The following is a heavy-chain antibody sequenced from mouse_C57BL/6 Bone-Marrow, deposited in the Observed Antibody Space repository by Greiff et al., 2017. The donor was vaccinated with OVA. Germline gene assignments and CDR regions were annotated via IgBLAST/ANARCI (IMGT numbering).Heavy chain of an antibody. Sequence: VQLKESGAELVRPGSSVKMSCKTSGYTFTSYGINWVKQRPGQGLEWIGTIYTGNGYTDYNEKFKGKATLTSDTSSRTAYMQLSSLTSEDSAIYYCATWGLYENDYWGQGTSVTVSS. CDR1: GYTFTSYG. CDR2: IYTGNGYT. V-gene: IGHV1-58*01. CDR3: ATWGLYENDY. D-gene: IGHD2-13*01. J-gene: IGHJ4*01.